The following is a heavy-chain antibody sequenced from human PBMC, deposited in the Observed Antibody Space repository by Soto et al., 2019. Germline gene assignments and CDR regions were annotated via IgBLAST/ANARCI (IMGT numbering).Heavy chain of an antibody. D-gene: IGHD3-22*01. CDR1: GFSLSTSGMC. CDR3: ARLISYDSSGYYYDY. CDR2: IDWDDDK. J-gene: IGHJ4*02. Sequence: SGPTLVNPTQTLTLTCTFSGFSLSTSGMCVSWIRQPPGKALEWLALIDWDDDKYYSTSLKTRLTISKDTSKNQVVLTITNMDPVDTATYYCARLISYDSSGYYYDYWGQGTLVTVSS. V-gene: IGHV2-70*01.